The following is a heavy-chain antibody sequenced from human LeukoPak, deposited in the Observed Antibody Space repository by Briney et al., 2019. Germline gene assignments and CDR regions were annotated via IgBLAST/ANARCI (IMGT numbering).Heavy chain of an antibody. V-gene: IGHV4-34*01. CDR1: GGSFSGCY. J-gene: IGHJ4*02. Sequence: SETLSLTCAVYGGSFSGCYWSWIRQPPGKGLEWIGEINHSGSTNYNPSLKSRVTISVDTSKNQFSLNLSSVTAADTAVYYCARRPYSSSWPFNYWGQGTLVTVSS. CDR2: INHSGST. D-gene: IGHD6-13*01. CDR3: ARRPYSSSWPFNY.